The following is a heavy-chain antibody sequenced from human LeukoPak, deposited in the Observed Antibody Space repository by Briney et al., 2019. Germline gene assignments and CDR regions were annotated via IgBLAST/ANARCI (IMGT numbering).Heavy chain of an antibody. CDR1: GYTFTSYA. Sequence: ASVKVSCKASGYTFTSYAMNWVRQAPGQGLEWMGWINTNTGNPTYAQGFTGRFVFSLDTSVSTAYLQISSLKAEDTAVYYCARPGGSTYYDSWSGHEGYFDYWGQGTLVTVSS. V-gene: IGHV7-4-1*02. D-gene: IGHD3-3*01. CDR2: INTNTGNP. CDR3: ARPGGSTYYDSWSGHEGYFDY. J-gene: IGHJ4*02.